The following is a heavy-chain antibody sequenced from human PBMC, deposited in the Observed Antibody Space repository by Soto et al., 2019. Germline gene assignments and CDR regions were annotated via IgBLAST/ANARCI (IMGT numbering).Heavy chain of an antibody. CDR2: ISYDGSNK. Sequence: QVQLVESGGGVVQPGRSLRLSCAASGFTFSSYAMHWVRQAPGKGLEWVAGISYDGSNKYYADSVKGRFTISRDNSKNTLYLQMNSLRAEDTAVYYCARDHVYRDYDFWSGYLYYYYGMDVWGQGTTVTVSS. CDR1: GFTFSSYA. V-gene: IGHV3-30-3*01. J-gene: IGHJ6*02. CDR3: ARDHVYRDYDFWSGYLYYYYGMDV. D-gene: IGHD3-3*01.